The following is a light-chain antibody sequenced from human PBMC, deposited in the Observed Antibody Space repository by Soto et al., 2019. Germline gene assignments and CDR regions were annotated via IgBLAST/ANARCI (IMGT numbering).Light chain of an antibody. CDR1: SANIGAVYD. CDR2: GNT. J-gene: IGLJ2*01. V-gene: IGLV1-40*01. CDR3: QSYDSSLSVRV. Sequence: QSVLTQPPAVSGAPGQRVTISCTGSSANIGAVYDAHWYQQLPGTAPRLLIYGNTNRPSGVPDRFSRSKPGTSASLAITARRIRDVPDADCQSYDSSLSVRVFRGGTHRTVL.